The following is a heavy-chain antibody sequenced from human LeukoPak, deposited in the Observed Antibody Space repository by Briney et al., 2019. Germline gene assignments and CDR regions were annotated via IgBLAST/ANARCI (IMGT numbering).Heavy chain of an antibody. V-gene: IGHV4-4*07. J-gene: IGHJ3*02. CDR2: IYPRGST. Sequence: PSETLSLTCTVSGGSISTYYWSWIRQPAGKGLEWIGRIYPRGSTNYSPSLKSRVTMSVDTSKNQFSLKLTSVTAADTAVYYCARGRYCSADICSGGDAFDIWGQGTMVSVSS. D-gene: IGHD2-15*01. CDR3: ARGRYCSADICSGGDAFDI. CDR1: GGSISTYY.